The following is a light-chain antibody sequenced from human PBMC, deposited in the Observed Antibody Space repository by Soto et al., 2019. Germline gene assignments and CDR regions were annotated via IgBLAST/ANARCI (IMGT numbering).Light chain of an antibody. CDR3: QQRGSWPLT. V-gene: IGKV3-11*01. CDR1: QSVNSY. J-gene: IGKJ4*01. Sequence: EIVLTQSPGTLSLSPGERATLSCRASQSVNSYLAWYQQKPGQAPRLLIYDASNRATGVPSRFSGSASGTDFTLTISSLEPEDFAVYYCQQRGSWPLTFGGGTKVDIK. CDR2: DAS.